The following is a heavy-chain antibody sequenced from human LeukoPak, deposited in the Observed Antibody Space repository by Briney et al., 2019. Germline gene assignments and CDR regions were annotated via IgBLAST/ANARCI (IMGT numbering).Heavy chain of an antibody. Sequence: GGSLRLSCEASGFTFSNFAMSWVRQAPGKGLEQVSGIGGSAGRTNYADSVKGRFTISRDNSKNTLYQQMKYLRVEDTAVYYCAKGSSSRFYYYMAVWGKGTTVTVSS. CDR1: GFTFSNFA. D-gene: IGHD4-17*01. V-gene: IGHV3-23*01. CDR3: AKGSSSRFYYYMAV. J-gene: IGHJ6*03. CDR2: IGGSAGRT.